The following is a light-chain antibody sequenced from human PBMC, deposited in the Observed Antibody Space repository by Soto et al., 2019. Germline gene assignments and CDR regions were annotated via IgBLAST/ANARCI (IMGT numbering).Light chain of an antibody. CDR2: LGS. CDR3: MQALQTPWT. J-gene: IGKJ1*01. Sequence: DIVMTQSPLSLPVTPGEPASISCRSSQSLLHSNGYNYLDWYLQKPGQSPQLLIYLGSNRDSGVPHRFSGSGSGTDFTLKTSRVEAEDVGVYYCMQALQTPWTFGQGTKVEIK. CDR1: QSLLHSNGYNY. V-gene: IGKV2-28*01.